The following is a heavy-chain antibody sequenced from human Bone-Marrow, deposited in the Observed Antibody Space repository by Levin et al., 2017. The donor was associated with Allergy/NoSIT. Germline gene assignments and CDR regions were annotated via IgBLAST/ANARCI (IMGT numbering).Heavy chain of an antibody. CDR3: AKDGKKWLRLSDRRDGMDV. V-gene: IGHV3-23*01. Sequence: GGSLRLSCAASGFTFSSYAMSWVRQAPGKGLEWVSAISGSGGSTYYADSVKGRFTISRDNSKNTLYLQMNSLRAEDTAVYYCAKDGKKWLRLSDRRDGMDVWGQGTTVTVSS. CDR2: ISGSGGST. D-gene: IGHD5-12*01. CDR1: GFTFSSYA. J-gene: IGHJ6*02.